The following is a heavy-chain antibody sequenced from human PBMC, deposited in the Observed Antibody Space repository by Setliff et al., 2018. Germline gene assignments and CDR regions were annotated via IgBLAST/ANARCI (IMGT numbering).Heavy chain of an antibody. D-gene: IGHD1-26*01. CDR1: GGSISGASIRSYY. CDR3: ASRNSDGGPEYFQH. V-gene: IGHV4-61*03. CDR2: VYYSGTT. J-gene: IGHJ1*01. Sequence: SETLSLTCTVSGGSISGASIRSYYWSWIRQPPGKGLEFIGYVYYSGTTNYNPPLKSRVTISVDTSKNHFSLSLSSVTAADTAVYYCASRNSDGGPEYFQHWGQGALVTAPQ.